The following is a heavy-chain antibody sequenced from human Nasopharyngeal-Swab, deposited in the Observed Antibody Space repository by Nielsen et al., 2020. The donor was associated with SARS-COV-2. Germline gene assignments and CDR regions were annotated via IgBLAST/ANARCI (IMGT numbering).Heavy chain of an antibody. J-gene: IGHJ6*02. V-gene: IGHV3-30*04. Sequence: GGSLRLSCAPSGFTFSSYAMHWVRHAPGKGLECVSVISYDGSNKYYADSVKGRFTISRDNSQNTLYLQMNSLRAEDTAVYYCARGGNYYDSSGYVYYYYGMDVWGQGTTVTVPS. CDR2: ISYDGSNK. CDR3: ARGGNYYDSSGYVYYYYGMDV. D-gene: IGHD3-22*01. CDR1: GFTFSSYA.